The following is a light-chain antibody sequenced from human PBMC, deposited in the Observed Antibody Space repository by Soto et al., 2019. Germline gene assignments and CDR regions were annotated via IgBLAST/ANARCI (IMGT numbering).Light chain of an antibody. Sequence: SYELTQPPSVSVSPGQTASITCSGDKLGDKYVDWYQQKPGQSPVLVIHQDNKRPSGIPERFSGSNSGNTATLTISGTQAMDESDFYCQAWDRNTVAFGGGTKLTVL. CDR2: QDN. J-gene: IGLJ2*01. CDR3: QAWDRNTVA. V-gene: IGLV3-1*01. CDR1: KLGDKY.